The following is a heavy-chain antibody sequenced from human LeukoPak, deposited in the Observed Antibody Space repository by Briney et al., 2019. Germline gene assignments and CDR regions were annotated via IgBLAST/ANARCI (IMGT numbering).Heavy chain of an antibody. Sequence: GGSLRLSCAASGFTFSSYGMHWVRQAPGKGLEWVAFIRYDGSNKYYADSVKGRFTISRDNSKNTLYLQMNSLRAEDTAVYYCARVQWEFVSFGDYFDYWGQGTLVTVSS. J-gene: IGHJ4*02. D-gene: IGHD3-10*01. CDR1: GFTFSSYG. CDR3: ARVQWEFVSFGDYFDY. V-gene: IGHV3-30*02. CDR2: IRYDGSNK.